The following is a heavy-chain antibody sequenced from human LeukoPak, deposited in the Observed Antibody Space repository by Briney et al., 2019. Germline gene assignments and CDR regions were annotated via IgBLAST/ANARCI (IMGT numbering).Heavy chain of an antibody. J-gene: IGHJ6*03. CDR1: GGSISSYY. CDR3: ERYWSGPPTGTNYYYMDV. D-gene: IGHD3-3*01. V-gene: IGHV4-4*07. Sequence: SDTLSLTCSVSGGSISSYYLSWIRPPAGKGLEWIGRIYISGGTNHNPPLPHRVTLSVHTPHKQFSLKLSSVTAADTAVYSWERYWSGPPTGTNYYYMDVWGKGTTVTVSS. CDR2: IYISGGT.